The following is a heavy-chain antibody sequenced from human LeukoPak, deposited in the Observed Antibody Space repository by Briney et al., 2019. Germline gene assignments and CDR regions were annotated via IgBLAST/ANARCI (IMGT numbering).Heavy chain of an antibody. V-gene: IGHV3-33*01. Sequence: GGSLRLSCAGSGFTFGGYGMHWFRQTPGKGLEWMAVIAYDGSRAFYADSVRGRFTISRDNSKNTMSVQMDDLRAEDTAVYYCTRYNNDHFDYWGQGTLVTVSS. J-gene: IGHJ4*02. CDR3: TRYNNDHFDY. D-gene: IGHD1-14*01. CDR2: IAYDGSRA. CDR1: GFTFGGYG.